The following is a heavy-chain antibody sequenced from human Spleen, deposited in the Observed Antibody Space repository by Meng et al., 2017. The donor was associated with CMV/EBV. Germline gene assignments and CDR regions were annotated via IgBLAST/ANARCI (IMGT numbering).Heavy chain of an antibody. CDR2: MNPNSGNT. CDR1: GYTFTSYD. V-gene: IGHV1-8*01. Sequence: ASVKVSCKASGYTFTSYDINWVRQATGQGLEWMGWMNPNSGNTGYAQKFQGRVTMTRNTSISTAYMELSSLRSEDTAVYYCASWNKDSFGDPYYYYGMDVWGQGTTVTVSS. J-gene: IGHJ6*02. D-gene: IGHD3-10*01. CDR3: ASWNKDSFGDPYYYYGMDV.